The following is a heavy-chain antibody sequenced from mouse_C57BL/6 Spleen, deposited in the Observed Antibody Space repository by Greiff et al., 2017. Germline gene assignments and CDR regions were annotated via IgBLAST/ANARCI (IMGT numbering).Heavy chain of an antibody. CDR3: ARKDYYGTFDY. CDR2: IHPNSGST. D-gene: IGHD1-1*01. CDR1: GYTFTSYW. J-gene: IGHJ2*01. V-gene: IGHV1-64*01. Sequence: QVQLQQSGAELVKPGASVKLSCKASGYTFTSYWMHWVKQRPGQGLEWIGMIHPNSGSTNYNEKFKSKATLTVDKSSSTAYMQLSSLTSEDSAVYYCARKDYYGTFDYWGQGTTLTVSS.